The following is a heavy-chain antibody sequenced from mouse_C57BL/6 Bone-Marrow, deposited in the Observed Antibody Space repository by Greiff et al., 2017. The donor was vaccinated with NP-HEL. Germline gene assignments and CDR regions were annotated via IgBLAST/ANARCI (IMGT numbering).Heavy chain of an antibody. CDR1: GYTFTSYG. J-gene: IGHJ3*01. D-gene: IGHD3-2*02. CDR2: IYPRSGNT. Sequence: VKVVESGAELARPGASVKLSCKASGYTFTSYGISWVKQRTGQGLEWIGEIYPRSGNTYYNEKFKGKATLTADKSSSTAYMELRSLTSEDSAVYFCARIPSGYPAWFAYWGQGTLVTVSA. CDR3: ARIPSGYPAWFAY. V-gene: IGHV1-81*01.